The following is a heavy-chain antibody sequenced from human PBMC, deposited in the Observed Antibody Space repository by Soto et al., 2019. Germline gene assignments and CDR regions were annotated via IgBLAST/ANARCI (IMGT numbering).Heavy chain of an antibody. CDR1: GFTFSSYA. V-gene: IGHV3-23*01. CDR3: ASDRRATMVRGVSIYYHYVNDV. D-gene: IGHD3-10*01. CDR2: ISGSGGST. Sequence: GGSLRLSCAASGFTFSSYAICWVRQAPGKGLEWVSAISGSGGSTYYADSVKGRFTISRDNSKNTLYLQMNSLRAEDTAVYYCASDRRATMVRGVSIYYHYVNDVSTQGSTVTVSS. J-gene: IGHJ6*02.